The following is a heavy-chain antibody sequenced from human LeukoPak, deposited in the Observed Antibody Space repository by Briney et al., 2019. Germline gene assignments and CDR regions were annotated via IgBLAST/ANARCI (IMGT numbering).Heavy chain of an antibody. J-gene: IGHJ4*02. D-gene: IGHD3-22*01. Sequence: GGSLRLSCTASGFTSGDYAMSWVRQAPGKGLEWVGFIRSKAYGGTTEYAASVKGRFTISRDDSKSIAYLQMNSLKTEDTAVYYCTREGDYDSGFDYWGQGTLVTVSS. V-gene: IGHV3-49*04. CDR2: IRSKAYGGTT. CDR3: TREGDYDSGFDY. CDR1: GFTSGDYA.